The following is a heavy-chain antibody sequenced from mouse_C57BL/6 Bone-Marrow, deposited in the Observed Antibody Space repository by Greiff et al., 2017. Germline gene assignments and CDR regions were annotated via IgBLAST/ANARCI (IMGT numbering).Heavy chain of an antibody. D-gene: IGHD2-3*01. J-gene: IGHJ2*01. V-gene: IGHV1-15*01. Sequence: VQLQQSGAELVRPGASVSLSCKASGYTFTDDELHWVKQTPVHGLEWIGAIVPETGGNAYNQKFKGKAILTADKSSSTGYMELRSLTAEDSAVYYCTMWFLHDYFDYWGQGTTLTVSA. CDR3: TMWFLHDYFDY. CDR1: GYTFTDDE. CDR2: IVPETGGN.